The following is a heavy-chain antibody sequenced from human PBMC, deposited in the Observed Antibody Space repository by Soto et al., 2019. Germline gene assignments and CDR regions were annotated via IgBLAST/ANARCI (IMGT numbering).Heavy chain of an antibody. CDR2: NKSKKDGGTT. CDR1: SFTRRNAW. CDR3: TTLYNWNDVPDY. D-gene: IGHD1-20*01. J-gene: IGHJ4*02. Sequence: PVGSLRLSCAASSFTRRNAWMSRVRQSPRKGLEWVGRNKSKKDGGTTDYAAPVKGRFTTSRGHSKNRMYLQINILKTEDTAVEDCTTLYNWNDVPDYWGQGTRVTVSS. V-gene: IGHV3-15*01.